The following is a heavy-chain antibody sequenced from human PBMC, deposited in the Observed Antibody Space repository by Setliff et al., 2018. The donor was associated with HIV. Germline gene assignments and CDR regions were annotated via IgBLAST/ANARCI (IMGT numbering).Heavy chain of an antibody. V-gene: IGHV3-23*01. CDR2: ISGSGGKK. J-gene: IGHJ6*03. Sequence: PGGSLRPSCAAPGFTFSIHAMSWVRQAPGKGLEWVSAISGSGGKKYYADSVKGRFTVSRDNSKNTLYLQMNSLRAEDTAVYYCAKGSGKITIYYYYMDVWGKGTTVTVSS. CDR1: GFTFSIHA. D-gene: IGHD3-3*01. CDR3: AKGSGKITIYYYYMDV.